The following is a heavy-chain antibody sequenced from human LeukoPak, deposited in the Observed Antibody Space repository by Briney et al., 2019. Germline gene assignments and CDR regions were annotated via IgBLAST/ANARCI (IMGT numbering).Heavy chain of an antibody. V-gene: IGHV1-18*04. CDR2: ISAYNGNT. Sequence: WASVKVSCKASGYTFTSYGISWVRQAPGQGLEWMGWISAYNGNTNYAQKLQGRVTMTTDTSTSTAYMELRSLRSDDTAVYYCARDGSPYYYGSGSYNWFDPWGQGTLVTVSS. J-gene: IGHJ5*02. CDR3: ARDGSPYYYGSGSYNWFDP. CDR1: GYTFTSYG. D-gene: IGHD3-10*01.